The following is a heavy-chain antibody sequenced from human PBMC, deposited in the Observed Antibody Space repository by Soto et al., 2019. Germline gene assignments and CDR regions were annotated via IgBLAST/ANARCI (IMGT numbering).Heavy chain of an antibody. CDR1: GYTFTGYY. CDR2: INPNSGGT. J-gene: IGHJ6*02. V-gene: IGHV1-2*04. CDR3: ASAGLGYYYYYYGMDV. Sequence: VASVKVSCKASGYTFTGYYMHWVRQAPGQGLEWMGWINPNSGGTNYAQKFQGWVTMTRDTSISTAYMELSRLRSEDTAVYYCASAGLGYYYYYYGMDVWGQGTMVTVSS. D-gene: IGHD2-21*01.